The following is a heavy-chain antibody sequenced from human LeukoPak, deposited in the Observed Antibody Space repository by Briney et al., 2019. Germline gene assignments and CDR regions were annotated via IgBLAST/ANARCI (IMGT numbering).Heavy chain of an antibody. D-gene: IGHD5-12*01. CDR3: ASLKMATNPVFDY. CDR2: IYYTGST. J-gene: IGHJ4*02. Sequence: SETLSLTCTVSGGSINNYYWSWVRQPPGAGLEWLAYIYYTGSTNYNPSLKTRLTISVDTSKNQFSLKLSSVTAADTAVYYCASLKMATNPVFDYWGQGTLVTVSS. V-gene: IGHV4-59*01. CDR1: GGSINNYY.